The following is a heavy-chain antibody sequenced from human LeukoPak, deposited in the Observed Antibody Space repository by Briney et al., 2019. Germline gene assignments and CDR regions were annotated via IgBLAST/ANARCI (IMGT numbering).Heavy chain of an antibody. CDR1: GFTFSGHW. J-gene: IGHJ4*02. CDR2: INGDGSAT. V-gene: IGHV3-74*01. CDR3: ARDINWGQVDY. Sequence: GGSLRLSCAASGFTFSGHWMYWLRQAPGKGLAWVSRINGDGSATNYAGSMKGRFTISRDNAKNILYLQMNSLREDDTAVYYCARDINWGQVDYWGQGALVTVSS. D-gene: IGHD7-27*01.